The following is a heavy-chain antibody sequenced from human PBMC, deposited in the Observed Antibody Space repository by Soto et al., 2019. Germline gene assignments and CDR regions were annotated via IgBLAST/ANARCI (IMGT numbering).Heavy chain of an antibody. CDR2: ISSDSSII. Sequence: EVQLVESGGGLVQPGGSLRLSCAASGFIFSSYSMNWVRQAPGKGLEWVSYISSDSSIIYYADSVKGRFTISRDNAKNSLYLQMNSLRAEDTAVYYCASGYYCSSSSCLNDYWGQGTLVTVSS. D-gene: IGHD2-2*01. V-gene: IGHV3-48*01. CDR3: ASGYYCSSSSCLNDY. J-gene: IGHJ4*02. CDR1: GFIFSSYS.